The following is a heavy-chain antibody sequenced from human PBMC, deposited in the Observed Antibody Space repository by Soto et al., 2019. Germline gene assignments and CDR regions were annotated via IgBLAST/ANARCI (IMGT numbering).Heavy chain of an antibody. CDR2: IWYDGSNK. J-gene: IGHJ4*02. D-gene: IGHD1-26*01. Sequence: QVQLVESGGGVVQPGKSLRLSCAASGFSFSNYAMHWVRQAPGKGLGWVAVIWYDGSNKYYADSVKGRFTISKDNSQTTVYLQMNSLRAEDTAVYYCTRDPYGGSRYYFDPWGQGTLVTVSS. CDR1: GFSFSNYA. CDR3: TRDPYGGSRYYFDP. V-gene: IGHV3-33*01.